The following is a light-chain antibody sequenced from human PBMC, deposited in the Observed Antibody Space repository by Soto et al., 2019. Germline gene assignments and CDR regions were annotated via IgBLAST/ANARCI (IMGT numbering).Light chain of an antibody. V-gene: IGLV2-18*02. J-gene: IGLJ1*01. CDR1: KNDIGVYDF. CDR2: EVV. CDR3: SSYTSSSTPRV. Sequence: QSALTQPPSASGSPGQSVTISCTGTKNDIGVYDFVSWYQHHPGKAPRLIIYEVVQRPSGVPDRFSGSKSGNTASLTISGLQAEDEADYYCSSYTSSSTPRVFGTGTKV.